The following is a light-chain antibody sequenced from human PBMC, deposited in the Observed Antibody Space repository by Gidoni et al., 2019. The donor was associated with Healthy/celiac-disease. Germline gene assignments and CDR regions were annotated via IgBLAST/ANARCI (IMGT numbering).Light chain of an antibody. J-gene: IGKJ5*01. CDR2: LGS. CDR1: QSLLHSNGYNY. CDR3: MQALQTPIT. V-gene: IGKV2-28*01. Sequence: DIVMTQSPLSLPVTPGEPASISCRSSQSLLHSNGYNYLDWYLQKPGQYQQLLIYLGSNRASGVPDRFSGSGSGTDFTLKISRVEAEDVGVYYFMQALQTPITFGQGTRLEIK.